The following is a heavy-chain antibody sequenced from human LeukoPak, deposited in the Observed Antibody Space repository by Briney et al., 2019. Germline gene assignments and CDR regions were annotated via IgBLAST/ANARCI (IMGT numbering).Heavy chain of an antibody. D-gene: IGHD6-19*01. Sequence: SETLSLTCTVSGGSISSYYWTWIRQPPGKGLEWIGYIDYSGSTNYNPSLKSRVTISVDTSKNQFSLKLSSVTAADTAVYYCARGSGWYIFWGQGTLVTVSS. J-gene: IGHJ4*02. CDR2: IDYSGST. V-gene: IGHV4-59*01. CDR1: GGSISSYY. CDR3: ARGSGWYIF.